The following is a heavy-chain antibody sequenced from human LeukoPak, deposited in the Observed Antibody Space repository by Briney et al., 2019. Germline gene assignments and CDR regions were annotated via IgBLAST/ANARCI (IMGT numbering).Heavy chain of an antibody. D-gene: IGHD2-2*01. CDR1: GFTFSSYA. V-gene: IGHV3-30*02. CDR3: AKAGDCSSTSCYGPDY. CDR2: IRYDGSNK. Sequence: GRSLRLSCAASGFTFSSYAMHWVRQAPGKGLEWVAFIRYDGSNKYYADSVKGRFTISRDNSKNTLYLQMNSLRAEDTAVYYCAKAGDCSSTSCYGPDYWGQGTLVTVSS. J-gene: IGHJ4*02.